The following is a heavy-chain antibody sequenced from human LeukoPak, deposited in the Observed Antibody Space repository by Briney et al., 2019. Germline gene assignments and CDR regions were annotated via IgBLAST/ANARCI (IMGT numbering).Heavy chain of an antibody. CDR3: ARDRRPWYFDL. CDR2: IAGGGDIT. D-gene: IGHD6-6*01. CDR1: GFTFSSYA. Sequence: GGSLRLSCAASGFTFSSYAMSWVRQAPGKGLEWVSPIAGGGDITKYADSVKGRFTISRDDPKNTLYLQMNSLRADDTAVYYCARDRRPWYFDLWGRGTLVTVSS. J-gene: IGHJ2*01. V-gene: IGHV3-23*01.